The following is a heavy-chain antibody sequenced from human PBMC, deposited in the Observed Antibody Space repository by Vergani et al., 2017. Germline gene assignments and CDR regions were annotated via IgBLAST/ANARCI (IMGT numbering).Heavy chain of an antibody. Sequence: QVQLQQWGAGLLKPSETLSLTCAVYGGSFSGYYWSWIRQPPGKGLEWIGEINHSGSTNYNPSLKSRVTISVDTSKNLFSLKLSSVTAADTAVYYCARGSIAAASFPWGQGTLVTVSS. CDR1: GGSFSGYY. CDR3: ARGSIAAASFP. CDR2: INHSGST. J-gene: IGHJ5*02. D-gene: IGHD6-13*01. V-gene: IGHV4-34*01.